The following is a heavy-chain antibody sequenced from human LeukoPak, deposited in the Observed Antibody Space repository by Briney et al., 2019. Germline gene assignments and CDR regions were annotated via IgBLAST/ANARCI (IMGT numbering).Heavy chain of an antibody. Sequence: ASVKVSCKVSGYTLTELSMHWVRQAPGKGLEWMGGFDPEDGETIYAQKFQGRVTMTEDTSTDTAYMELRSLRSDDTAVYYCARYHPQYYYYMDVWGKGTTVTVSS. CDR1: GYTLTELS. CDR2: FDPEDGET. CDR3: ARYHPQYYYYMDV. V-gene: IGHV1-24*01. J-gene: IGHJ6*03. D-gene: IGHD1-14*01.